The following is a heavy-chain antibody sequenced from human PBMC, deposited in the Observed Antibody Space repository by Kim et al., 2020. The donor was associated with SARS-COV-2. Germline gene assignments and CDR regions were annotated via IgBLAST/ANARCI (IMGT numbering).Heavy chain of an antibody. D-gene: IGHD3-16*01. V-gene: IGHV3-66*01. CDR1: GFTVTTSH. Sequence: GGSLRLSCEASGFTVTTSHMTWVRQAPGKGLEWVSIIFSAGTTQCADSVRGRFTTSRDNSKNTLYLQMSNLRVEDTAVYYCLCLGGGPRDWGRGTLVTVFS. CDR2: IFSAGTT. CDR3: LCLGGGPRD. J-gene: IGHJ4*02.